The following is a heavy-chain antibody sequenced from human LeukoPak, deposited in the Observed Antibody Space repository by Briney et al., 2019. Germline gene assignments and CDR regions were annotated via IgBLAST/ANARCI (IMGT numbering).Heavy chain of an antibody. J-gene: IGHJ3*02. Sequence: PSETLSLTCAVYGGSFSGYYWSWIRQPPGKGLEWIGETNHSGSTNYNPSLKSRVTISVDTSKNQFSLKLSSVTAADTAVYYCARVGRITIFGVVRDAFDIWGQGTMVTVSS. CDR3: ARVGRITIFGVVRDAFDI. V-gene: IGHV4-34*01. D-gene: IGHD3-3*01. CDR1: GGSFSGYY. CDR2: TNHSGST.